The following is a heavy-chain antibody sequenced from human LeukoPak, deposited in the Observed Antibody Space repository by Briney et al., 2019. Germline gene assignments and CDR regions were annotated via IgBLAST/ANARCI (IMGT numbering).Heavy chain of an antibody. J-gene: IGHJ5*02. V-gene: IGHV4-59*01. CDR2: IYYSGST. CDR3: ARARDYGDYVSEFLFDP. CDR1: GGSISSYY. D-gene: IGHD4-17*01. Sequence: SETLSLTCTVSGGSISSYYWSWIRQPPGKGPEWIGYIYYSGSTNYNPSLKSRVTISVDTSKDQFSLKLSSVTAADTAVYYCARARDYGDYVSEFLFDPWGQGTLVTVSS.